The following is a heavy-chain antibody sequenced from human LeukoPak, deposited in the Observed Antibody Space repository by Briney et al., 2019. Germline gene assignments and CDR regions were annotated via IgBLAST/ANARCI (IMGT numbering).Heavy chain of an antibody. V-gene: IGHV3-74*01. CDR2: LINHDTTA. D-gene: IGHD2-2*01. CDR3: ARGGCSNPSCLAD. CDR1: GFTLSNYY. J-gene: IGHJ4*02. Sequence: GGSLRLSCAASGFTLSNYYMHWVRQPPGKGLVWVSRLINHDTTATYADSVKGRFTVSRDNAKNTLYLQMNSLRADVTAVYYCARGGCSNPSCLADWGQGILVTVSS.